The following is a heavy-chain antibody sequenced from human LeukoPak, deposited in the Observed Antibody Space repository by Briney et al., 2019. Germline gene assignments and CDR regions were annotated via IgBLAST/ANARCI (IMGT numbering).Heavy chain of an antibody. J-gene: IGHJ6*03. CDR1: GYTFTSYG. V-gene: IGHV1-18*01. CDR3: ARVQVVPAANYYMDV. Sequence: ASVKVSCKASGYTFTSYGISWVRQAPGQGLEWMGWLSAYNGNTNYAQKVQGRVTMTTDTSTSTAYMELRSLRSDDTAVCYCARVQVVPAANYYMDVWGKGTTVTVSS. D-gene: IGHD2-2*01. CDR2: LSAYNGNT.